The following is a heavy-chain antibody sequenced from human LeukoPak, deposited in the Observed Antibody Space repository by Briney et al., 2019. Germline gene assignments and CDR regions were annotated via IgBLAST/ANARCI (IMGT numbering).Heavy chain of an antibody. Sequence: SETLSLTCTVSGDSISIRSYYWGWIRQPPGKGLEWIGSIYYSGSTYYNPSLKSRVTIPVDTSKNQFSLKLSSVTAADTAVYYCASSVAVTFDYWGQGTLVTVSS. D-gene: IGHD6-19*01. CDR3: ASSVAVTFDY. V-gene: IGHV4-39*07. CDR1: GDSISIRSYY. CDR2: IYYSGST. J-gene: IGHJ4*02.